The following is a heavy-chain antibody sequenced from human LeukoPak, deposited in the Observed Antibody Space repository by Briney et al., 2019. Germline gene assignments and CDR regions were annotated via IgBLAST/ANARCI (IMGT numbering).Heavy chain of an antibody. V-gene: IGHV3-23*01. CDR3: AKDLGWFGELSPYHFDY. D-gene: IGHD3-10*01. Sequence: PGGSLRLSCAASGFTFSSYAMSWVRQAPGKGLEWVSAISGSGGSTYYADSVKGRFTISRDNSKNTLYLQMNSLRAEDTAVYYCAKDLGWFGELSPYHFDYWGQGTLVTVSS. J-gene: IGHJ4*02. CDR1: GFTFSSYA. CDR2: ISGSGGST.